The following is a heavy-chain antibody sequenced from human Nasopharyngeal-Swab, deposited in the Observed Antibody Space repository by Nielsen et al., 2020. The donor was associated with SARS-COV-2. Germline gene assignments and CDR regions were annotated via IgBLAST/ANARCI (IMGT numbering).Heavy chain of an antibody. CDR2: IYHSGRT. V-gene: IGHV4-38-2*02. CDR3: ARDQGIAVPIGWFDP. J-gene: IGHJ5*02. D-gene: IGHD6-19*01. Sequence: PGKGLEWIGSIYHSGRTNYNPSLKSRVSISVDTSKNQASLKLNSVTAADSAVYYCARDQGIAVPIGWFDPWGQGTLVTVSS.